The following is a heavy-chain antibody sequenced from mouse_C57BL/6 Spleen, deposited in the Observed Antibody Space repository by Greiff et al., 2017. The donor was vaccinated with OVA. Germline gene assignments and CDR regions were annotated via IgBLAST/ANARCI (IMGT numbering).Heavy chain of an antibody. CDR2: INPSSGYT. CDR3: AREGTGTFDD. Sequence: VQLVESGAELARPGASVKMSCKASGYTFTSYTMHWVKQRPGQGLEWIGYINPSSGYTKYNQKFKDKATLTADKSSSTAYMQLSSLTSEDSAVYYCAREGTGTFDDWGQGTTLTVSS. J-gene: IGHJ2*01. V-gene: IGHV1-4*01. CDR1: GYTFTSYT. D-gene: IGHD4-1*01.